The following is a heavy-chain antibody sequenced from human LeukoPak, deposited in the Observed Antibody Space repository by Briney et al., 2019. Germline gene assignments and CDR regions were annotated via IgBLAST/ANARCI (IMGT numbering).Heavy chain of an antibody. Sequence: PGGSLRLSCAASGFTFSSYSMNWVRQAPGKGLEWVSSISSSSSYIYYADSVKGRFTISRDNAKNSLYLQMNSLRAEDTAVYYCARDLTYCDILTGYFSRFDFDYWGQGTLVTVSS. J-gene: IGHJ4*02. CDR2: ISSSSSYI. V-gene: IGHV3-21*01. D-gene: IGHD3-9*01. CDR3: ARDLTYCDILTGYFSRFDFDY. CDR1: GFTFSSYS.